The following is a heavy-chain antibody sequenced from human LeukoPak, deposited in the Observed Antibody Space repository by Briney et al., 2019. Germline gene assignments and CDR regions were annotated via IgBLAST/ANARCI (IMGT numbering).Heavy chain of an antibody. D-gene: IGHD6-19*01. J-gene: IGHJ4*02. Sequence: TLSLTCTVSGGSISSDDYYWSWIRQHPGKGLEWIGYLYYSASTYYNPSLKSRVIISLDTSKNQFSLKLSSVTAADTAVYYCARDTGIAVAGHYFDYWGQGTLVTVSS. CDR2: LYYSAST. V-gene: IGHV4-31*03. CDR1: GGSISSDDYY. CDR3: ARDTGIAVAGHYFDY.